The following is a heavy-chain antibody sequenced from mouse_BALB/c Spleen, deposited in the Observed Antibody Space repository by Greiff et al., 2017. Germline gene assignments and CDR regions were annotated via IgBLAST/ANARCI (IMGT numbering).Heavy chain of an antibody. Sequence: QVQLQQPGAELVKPGASVKMSCKASGYTFTSYNMHWVKQTPGQGLEWIGAIYPGNGDTSYNQKFKGKATLTADKSSSTAYMQLSSLTSEDSAVYYCARGDRYDGVLFAYWGQGTLVTVSA. CDR2: IYPGNGDT. J-gene: IGHJ3*01. D-gene: IGHD2-14*01. V-gene: IGHV1-12*01. CDR1: GYTFTSYN. CDR3: ARGDRYDGVLFAY.